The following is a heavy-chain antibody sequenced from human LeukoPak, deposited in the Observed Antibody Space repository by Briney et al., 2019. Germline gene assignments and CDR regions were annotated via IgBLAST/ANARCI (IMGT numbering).Heavy chain of an antibody. J-gene: IGHJ3*02. V-gene: IGHV1-2*06. CDR1: GYTFTGYY. D-gene: IGHD6-13*01. Sequence: ASVKVPCKASGYTFTGYYMHWVRQAPGQGLEWMGRINPNTGGTDYAQEFQGRVTLTRDTSISTAYMELSRLTSDDTAVYYCARGYQAAFDIWGQGTMVTVSS. CDR3: ARGYQAAFDI. CDR2: INPNTGGT.